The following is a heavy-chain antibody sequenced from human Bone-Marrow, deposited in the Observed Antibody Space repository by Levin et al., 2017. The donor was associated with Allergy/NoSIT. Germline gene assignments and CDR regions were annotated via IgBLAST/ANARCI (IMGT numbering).Heavy chain of an antibody. Sequence: PGGSLRLSCAASGFTLSSFAMTWVRQAPGKGLEWVSAISGSGGNTYYTDSVKGRFTISRDNSKNTLFLQMHSMRAEDTAVYFCAKGGSAWYFYFDSWGQGTLVTVSA. J-gene: IGHJ4*02. CDR3: AKGGSAWYFYFDS. V-gene: IGHV3-23*01. CDR1: GFTLSSFA. D-gene: IGHD6-19*01. CDR2: ISGSGGNT.